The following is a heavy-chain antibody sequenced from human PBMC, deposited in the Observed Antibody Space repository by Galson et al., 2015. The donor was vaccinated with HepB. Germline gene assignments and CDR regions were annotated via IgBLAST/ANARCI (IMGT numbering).Heavy chain of an antibody. D-gene: IGHD6-13*01. CDR2: ISGSGSST. J-gene: IGHJ4*02. CDR1: GFTFSSYA. V-gene: IGHV3-23*01. Sequence: SLRLSCAASGFTFSSYAMSWFRQAPGKGLEWVSGISGSGSSTYYADSVKGRFSISRDKSKNTLYLQMNSLRAEDTAVYFCAKSSGYTSSWYDYWGQGTLVTVSS. CDR3: AKSSGYTSSWYDY.